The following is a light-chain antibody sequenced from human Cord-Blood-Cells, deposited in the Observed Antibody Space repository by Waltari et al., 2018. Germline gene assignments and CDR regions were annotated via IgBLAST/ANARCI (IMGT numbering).Light chain of an antibody. CDR1: QSVLYSSNNKNY. CDR3: QQYYSTPRT. CDR2: WAS. V-gene: IGKV4-1*01. Sequence: DIAMTQSPDSLAVSLGERATINCKYSQSVLYSSNNKNYLAWYQQKPGQPPKLLIYWASTRESGVPDRFSGSGSGTDFTLTSSSLQAEDVAVYYCQQYYSTPRTFGQGTKVEIK. J-gene: IGKJ1*01.